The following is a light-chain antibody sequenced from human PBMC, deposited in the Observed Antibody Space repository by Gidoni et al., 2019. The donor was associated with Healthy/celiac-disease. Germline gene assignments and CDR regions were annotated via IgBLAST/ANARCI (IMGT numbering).Light chain of an antibody. V-gene: IGLV1-40*01. J-gene: IGLJ2*01. CDR2: GNS. Sequence: QSVLTQPPSVSGAPGQRVTISCTWSSSNIGAGYDVHWYQQLPGTAPKLLINGNSNRPSGVPDRFSGSKSGTSASLAITGLQAEDEADYYCQSYDSSLSGSHVVFGGGTKLTVL. CDR1: SSNIGAGYD. CDR3: QSYDSSLSGSHVV.